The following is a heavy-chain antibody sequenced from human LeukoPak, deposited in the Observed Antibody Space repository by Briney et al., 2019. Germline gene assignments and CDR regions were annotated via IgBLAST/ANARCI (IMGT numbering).Heavy chain of an antibody. V-gene: IGHV1-8*01. CDR2: MNPNSGNT. Sequence: ASVKVSCKASGYTFTSYDINWVRQATGQGLEWMGWMNPNSGNTGYAQKFQGRVTITADESTSTAYMELSSLRSEDTAVYYCARRGPYDFWSGSPIIVEVYFDYWGQGTLVTVSS. D-gene: IGHD3-3*01. CDR1: GYTFTSYD. J-gene: IGHJ4*02. CDR3: ARRGPYDFWSGSPIIVEVYFDY.